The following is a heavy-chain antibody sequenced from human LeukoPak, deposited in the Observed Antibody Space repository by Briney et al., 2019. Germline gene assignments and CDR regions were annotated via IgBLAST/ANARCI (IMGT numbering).Heavy chain of an antibody. CDR3: ARVIWSGYSYFDY. D-gene: IGHD3-3*01. CDR2: INPNSGGT. V-gene: IGHV1-2*02. CDR1: GYTFTGYY. Sequence: GASVKVSCKASGYTFTGYYMHWVRQAPGQGLEWMGWINPNSGGTNYAQKFQGRVTMTRDTSISTAYMELSRLRSDDTAVCYCARVIWSGYSYFDYWGQGTLVTVSS. J-gene: IGHJ4*02.